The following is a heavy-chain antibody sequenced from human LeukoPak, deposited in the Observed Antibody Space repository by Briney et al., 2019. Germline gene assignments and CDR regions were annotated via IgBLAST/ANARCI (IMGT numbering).Heavy chain of an antibody. V-gene: IGHV4-4*07. CDR3: AREGSMTARPFVSIDY. D-gene: IGHD6-6*01. CDR2: IHTSGSV. J-gene: IGHJ4*02. Sequence: SETLSLTCTVSGGSISTYYWRWVRQPAGKGLEWIGRIHTSGSVDYNPSLKSRVTMSVDTSKKQFSLTLSSVTAADTAMYYCAREGSMTARPFVSIDYWGQGTLVTVSS. CDR1: GGSISTYY.